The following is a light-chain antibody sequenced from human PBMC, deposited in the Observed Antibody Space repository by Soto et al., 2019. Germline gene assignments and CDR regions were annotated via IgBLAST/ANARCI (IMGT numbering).Light chain of an antibody. CDR1: QSVRSY. CDR2: DAS. J-gene: IGKJ5*01. Sequence: EIVLTQSPATLSLSPGERATLSCRASQSVRSYLAWYQQKPGQAPRLLIYDASNRATGIPARFSGSGSGTDFTLTISSLEPEEFAVYYCQQRSNWPVTFGQGTRLEIK. V-gene: IGKV3-11*01. CDR3: QQRSNWPVT.